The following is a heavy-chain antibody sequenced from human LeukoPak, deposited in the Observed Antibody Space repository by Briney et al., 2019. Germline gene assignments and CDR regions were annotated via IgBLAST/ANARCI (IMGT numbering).Heavy chain of an antibody. CDR1: GFSFNNNA. V-gene: IGHV3-23*01. Sequence: GGSLRLSCAASGFSFNNNAMSWVRQAPGKGLEWVSAINGGGDATEYADSVNGRFTISRDNSKKTLYLQMNSLRPEDTAVYYCARCTASCYANAFDVWGQGTLLTVSS. CDR3: ARCTASCYANAFDV. CDR2: INGGGDAT. D-gene: IGHD2-2*01. J-gene: IGHJ3*01.